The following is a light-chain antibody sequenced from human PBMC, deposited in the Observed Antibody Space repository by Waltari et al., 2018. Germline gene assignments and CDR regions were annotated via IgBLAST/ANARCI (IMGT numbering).Light chain of an antibody. CDR3: QQYNSYGYT. V-gene: IGKV1-5*03. CDR2: TAS. J-gene: IGKJ2*01. Sequence: DIQMTQSPSNLSASVGDRVTITCRASQSISSWLAWYQQKPWKAPKLLIYTASSLESGVPSRFSGSGSGTEFTLTISSLQPDDFATYYCQQYNSYGYTFGQGTKLEIK. CDR1: QSISSW.